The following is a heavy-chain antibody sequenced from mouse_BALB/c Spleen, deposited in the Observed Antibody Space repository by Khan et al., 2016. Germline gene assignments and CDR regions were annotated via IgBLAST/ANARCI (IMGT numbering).Heavy chain of an antibody. CDR3: TWGYGSSFVAWFTY. J-gene: IGHJ3*01. V-gene: IGHV1-87*01. D-gene: IGHD1-1*01. CDR2: IYPGDGDT. Sequence: QVQLQQSGSELARPGASVKLSCKASGYTFTNYWMQWIKQRPGQGLEWIGAIYPGDGDTRYAQKFEGKTTLTADTSSSTVYMQLDNLASEDSAVYYCTWGYGSSFVAWFTYWGQGTLVTVSA. CDR1: GYTFTNYW.